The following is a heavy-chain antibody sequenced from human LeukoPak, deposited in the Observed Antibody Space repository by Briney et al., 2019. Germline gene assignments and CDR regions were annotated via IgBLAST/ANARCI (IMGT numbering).Heavy chain of an antibody. D-gene: IGHD6-13*01. J-gene: IGHJ5*02. Sequence: SETLSLTCTVSGGSISSYYWSWIRQPAGKGLEWIGRIYTSGSTNYNPSLKSRVTMSVDTSKNQFSLKLSSVTAADTAVYYCARGDYSSSWYGWFDPWAREPWSPSPQ. V-gene: IGHV4-4*07. CDR2: IYTSGST. CDR1: GGSISSYY. CDR3: ARGDYSSSWYGWFDP.